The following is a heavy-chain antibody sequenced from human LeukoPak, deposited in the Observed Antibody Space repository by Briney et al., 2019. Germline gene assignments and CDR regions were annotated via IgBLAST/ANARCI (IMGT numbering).Heavy chain of an antibody. J-gene: IGHJ3*02. V-gene: IGHV3-11*01. CDR2: IKSSDTST. Sequence: GGSLRLSCAASGFSFSDSYMSWIRQAPGQGLEWLSYIKSSDTSTFYADSVKGRFTVSRDDAKNSLYLQMNSLRAEDTAVYYCARRGNMSSHAFDIWGQGTVVTVSS. CDR3: ARRGNMSSHAFDI. D-gene: IGHD2/OR15-2a*01. CDR1: GFSFSDSY.